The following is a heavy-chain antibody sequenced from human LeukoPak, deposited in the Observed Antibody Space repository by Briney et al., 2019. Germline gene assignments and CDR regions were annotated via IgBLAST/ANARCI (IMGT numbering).Heavy chain of an antibody. Sequence: SETLSLTCTVSGYSISSGYYWGWIRQPPGKGLEWIGSIYHSGSTYYNPSLKSRVTISVDTSKNQFSLKLSSVTATDTAVYYCARGGAGDYVWGSYRFVSWFDPWGQGTLVTVSS. CDR1: GYSISSGYY. CDR2: IYHSGST. J-gene: IGHJ5*02. V-gene: IGHV4-38-2*02. D-gene: IGHD3-16*02. CDR3: ARGGAGDYVWGSYRFVSWFDP.